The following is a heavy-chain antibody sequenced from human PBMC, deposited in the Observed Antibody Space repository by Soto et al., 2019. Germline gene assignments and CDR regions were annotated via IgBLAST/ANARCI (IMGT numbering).Heavy chain of an antibody. CDR3: ARVGDILTGYLYYFDY. V-gene: IGHV4-59*01. D-gene: IGHD3-9*01. J-gene: IGHJ4*02. CDR1: GGSISSYY. Sequence: SETLSLTCTVSGGSISSYYWSWIRQPPGKGLEWIGYIYYSGSTNYNPSLKSRVTISVDTSKNQFSLKLSSVTAADTAVYYCARVGDILTGYLYYFDYWGQGTLVTVSS. CDR2: IYYSGST.